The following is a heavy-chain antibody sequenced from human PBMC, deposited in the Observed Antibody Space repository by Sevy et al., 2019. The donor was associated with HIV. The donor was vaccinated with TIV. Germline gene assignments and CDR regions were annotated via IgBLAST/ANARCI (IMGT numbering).Heavy chain of an antibody. CDR2: IYYNGHI. CDR3: AGENAWGRGYS. CDR1: GGSITSLY. Sequence: SETLSLTCTVSGGSITSLYWNWIRQSPGKGLEWIANIYYNGHINYNPSLKTRVTLSLDTSKNQFSLRLSSVTAAATAMYYCAGENAWGRGYSWGQGTLVTVSS. V-gene: IGHV4-59*08. D-gene: IGHD1-26*01. J-gene: IGHJ4*02.